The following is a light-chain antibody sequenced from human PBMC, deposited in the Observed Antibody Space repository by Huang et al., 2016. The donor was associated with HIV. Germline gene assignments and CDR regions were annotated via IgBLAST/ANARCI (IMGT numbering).Light chain of an antibody. J-gene: IGKJ2*01. CDR1: QSVSSSY. Sequence: EIVLTQSPGTLSLSPGERATLSCRASQSVSSSYFAGYQQKPGQAPRLLIYGASSRAPGIPDRFSGSGSGTEFTLTISRLEPEDFAVYYCQQYGSSPMYTFGQGTKLEIK. CDR2: GAS. CDR3: QQYGSSPMYT. V-gene: IGKV3-20*01.